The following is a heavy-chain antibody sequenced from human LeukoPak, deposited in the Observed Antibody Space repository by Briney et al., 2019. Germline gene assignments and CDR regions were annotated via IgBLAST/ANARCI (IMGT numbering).Heavy chain of an antibody. CDR3: ARDRVLWFGELSDY. J-gene: IGHJ4*02. CDR2: INPNSGGT. D-gene: IGHD3-10*01. CDR1: GYTFTGYY. Sequence: ASVKVSCKASGYTFTGYYMHWVRQAPGQGLEWMGWINPNSGGTNYAQKFQGRVTMTRDTSISTAYMELSRLRSDDTAVYYRARDRVLWFGELSDYWGQGTLVTVSS. V-gene: IGHV1-2*02.